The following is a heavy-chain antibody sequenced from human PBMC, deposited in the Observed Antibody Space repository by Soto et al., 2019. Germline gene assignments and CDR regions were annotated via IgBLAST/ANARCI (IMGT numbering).Heavy chain of an antibody. CDR3: TTDPSVLRYFDWSHGGYYFDY. D-gene: IGHD3-9*01. V-gene: IGHV3-15*01. CDR2: IKSKTDGGTT. J-gene: IGHJ4*02. CDR1: GFTFSNAW. Sequence: PGGSVRLSCAASGFTFSNAWMSWVRQAPGKGLEWVGRIKSKTDGGTTDYAAPVKGRSTISRDDSKNTLYLQMNSLKTEDTAVYYCTTDPSVLRYFDWSHGGYYFDYWGQGTLVTVSS.